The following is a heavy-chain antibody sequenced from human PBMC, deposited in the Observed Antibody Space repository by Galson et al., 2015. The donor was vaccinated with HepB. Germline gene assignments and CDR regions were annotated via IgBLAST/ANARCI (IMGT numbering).Heavy chain of an antibody. V-gene: IGHV3-7*03. CDR3: SRGPY. J-gene: IGHJ1*01. CDR1: GFTFSRNW. CDR2: IKQDGSEK. Sequence: SLRLSCAASGFTFSRNWMSWVRQAPGQGLEWVANIKQDGSEKYYVDSVKGRFTISKDNANNSLHLQMNSLRVEDTAVYYCSRGPYWGQGTLVIVSS.